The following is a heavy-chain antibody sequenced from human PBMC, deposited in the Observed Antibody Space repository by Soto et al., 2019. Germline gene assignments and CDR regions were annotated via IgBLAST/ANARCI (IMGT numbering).Heavy chain of an antibody. V-gene: IGHV3-30*18. CDR3: AKDVWDIVVGVAARSYGYGMDV. CDR1: GFTFSSYG. D-gene: IGHD2-15*01. Sequence: GGSLRLSCAASGFTFSSYGMHWVRQAPGKGLEWVAVISYDGSNKYYADSVKGRFTISRDNSKNTLYLQMNSLRAEDTAVYYCAKDVWDIVVGVAARSYGYGMDVWGQGTTVTVSS. J-gene: IGHJ6*02. CDR2: ISYDGSNK.